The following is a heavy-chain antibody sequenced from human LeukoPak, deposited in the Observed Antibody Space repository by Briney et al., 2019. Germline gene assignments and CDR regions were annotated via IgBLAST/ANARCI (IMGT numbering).Heavy chain of an antibody. J-gene: IGHJ4*02. CDR3: ARLFGELRTFDY. V-gene: IGHV1-18*01. D-gene: IGHD1-26*01. CDR1: GYTVSSYG. CDR2: ISAYNVNT. Sequence: RWASVKVSCKASGYTVSSYGISWVRQAPGQGLECMGWISAYNVNTNYAQKFQGRVTMTADTSTSTAYMELRSLRSDDTAVYYCARLFGELRTFDYWGQGTLVTVSS.